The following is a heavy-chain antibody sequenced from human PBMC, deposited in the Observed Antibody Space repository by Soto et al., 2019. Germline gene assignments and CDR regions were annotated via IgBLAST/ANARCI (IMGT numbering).Heavy chain of an antibody. J-gene: IGHJ1*01. CDR1: GFSLSTSGVG. CDR2: IYWDDDK. CDR3: ADSERYSSSWSAEYFQH. V-gene: IGHV2-5*02. Sequence: QITLKESGPTLVKPTQTLTLTCTFSGFSLSTSGVGVGWIRQPPGKALEWLALIYWDDDKRYSPSLKSRLTITKDTSKNPVVLTMTNMDPVDTATYYCADSERYSSSWSAEYFQHWGQGTLVTVSS. D-gene: IGHD6-13*01.